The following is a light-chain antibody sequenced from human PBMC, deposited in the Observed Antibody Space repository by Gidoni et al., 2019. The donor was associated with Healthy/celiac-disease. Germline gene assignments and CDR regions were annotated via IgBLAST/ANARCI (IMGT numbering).Light chain of an antibody. CDR2: GAS. V-gene: IGKV3-15*01. CDR1: QSVSSN. Sequence: EIVMTQSPATLSVSPGERATLSCRASQSVSSNLAWYQQKPGQAPRLLIYGASTRATGIPARFSGSGYGTEFTLTISLQSEDFAVYYCQKYNNWPPWTFGRGTKVEIK. J-gene: IGKJ1*01. CDR3: QKYNNWPPWT.